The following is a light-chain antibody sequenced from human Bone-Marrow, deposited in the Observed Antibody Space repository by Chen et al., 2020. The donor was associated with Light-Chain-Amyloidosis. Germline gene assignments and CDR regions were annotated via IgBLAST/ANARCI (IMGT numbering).Light chain of an antibody. CDR2: EVS. J-gene: IGLJ3*02. CDR1: SSDVGGYNY. CDR3: SSFTSRSTRV. V-gene: IGLV2-14*01. Sequence: QSALTQPASVSGSPGQSITISCTGTSSDVGGYNYVSWYQHHPGEAPKLMIDEVSNRPSGVSNRFSGSKSGNTASLTISGLQAEDEADYYCSSFTSRSTRVFGGGTKLTVL.